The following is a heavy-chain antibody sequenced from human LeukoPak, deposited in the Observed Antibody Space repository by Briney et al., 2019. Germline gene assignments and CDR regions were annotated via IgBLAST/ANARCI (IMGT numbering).Heavy chain of an antibody. J-gene: IGHJ4*02. CDR1: GYTFTSYD. D-gene: IGHD3-10*01. V-gene: IGHV1-8*01. Sequence: GASVKVSCKASGYTFTSYDINWVRQATGQGLEWMGWMNPNSGNTGYAQKFQVRVTMTRNTSISTAYMELSSLRSEDTAVYYCASSNMIRGVIAYWGQGTLVTVSS. CDR2: MNPNSGNT. CDR3: ASSNMIRGVIAY.